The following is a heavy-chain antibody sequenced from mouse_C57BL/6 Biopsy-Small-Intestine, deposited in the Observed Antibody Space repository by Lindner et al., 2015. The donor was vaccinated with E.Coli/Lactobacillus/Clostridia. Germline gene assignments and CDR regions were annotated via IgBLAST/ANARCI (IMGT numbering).Heavy chain of an antibody. J-gene: IGHJ2*01. CDR1: GGTFSSYA. V-gene: IGHV1-81*01. D-gene: IGHD1-1*02. CDR3: ARVGLFGWELLNYFDY. Sequence: SVKVSCKASGGTFSSYAISWVRQAPGQGLEWMGGIIPIFGTAKYAQKFQGRVTITADESTSTAYMELSSLRSEDTAVYYCARVGLFGWELLNYFDYWGQGTLVTVSS. CDR2: IIPIFGTA.